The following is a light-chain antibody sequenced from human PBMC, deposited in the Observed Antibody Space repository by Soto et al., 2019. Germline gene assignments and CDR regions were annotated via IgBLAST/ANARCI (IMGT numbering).Light chain of an antibody. J-gene: IGLJ1*01. V-gene: IGLV1-40*01. CDR2: GDT. CDR1: SSNIGAGYD. Sequence: QSVLTQPPSVSGAPGQRVTISCTGSSSNIGAGYDAHWYQQLPGKVPKLLIYGDTNRPSGVPDRFSGYKSGTSASLAITGLQPEDEADYYCQSYDNSLSGPVFGPGTKLTVL. CDR3: QSYDNSLSGPV.